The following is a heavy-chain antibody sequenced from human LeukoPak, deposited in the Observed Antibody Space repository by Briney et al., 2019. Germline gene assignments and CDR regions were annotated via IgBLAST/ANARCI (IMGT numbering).Heavy chain of an antibody. J-gene: IGHJ4*02. CDR2: IYYSGST. CDR1: GGSISSYY. D-gene: IGHD1/OR15-1a*01. CDR3: ARDQGGRTGGLGY. V-gene: IGHV4-59*01. Sequence: KPSETLSLTCTVSGGSISSYYWGWIRQPPGKGLEWIGYIYYSGSTNYNPSLKSRVTISVDTSKNQFSLKLSSVTAADTAVYYCARDQGGRTGGLGYWGQGTLINVSS.